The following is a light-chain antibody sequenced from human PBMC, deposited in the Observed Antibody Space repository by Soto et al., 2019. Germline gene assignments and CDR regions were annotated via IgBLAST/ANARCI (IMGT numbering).Light chain of an antibody. V-gene: IGKV1-5*03. Sequence: DIPMTPAPSTLSASVGDRVTITYQASQSISSWLGWYQHKPGKAPKLLIYKSSSLESGVPSRFNGSGSGTEFTLTISSLQPYDFATYYCHQYNSYSRTFGQGTKVDLK. CDR2: KSS. CDR3: HQYNSYSRT. J-gene: IGKJ1*01. CDR1: QSISSW.